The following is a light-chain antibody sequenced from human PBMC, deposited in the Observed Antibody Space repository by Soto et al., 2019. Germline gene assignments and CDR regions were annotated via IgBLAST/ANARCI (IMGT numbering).Light chain of an antibody. V-gene: IGLV2-8*01. CDR3: SSYTSSSTLG. J-gene: IGLJ1*01. CDR2: EIN. Sequence: SALTQPPSASGSPGQSVTISCTGTSSDVGAYDYVSWYQQHPGKAPKLMIYEINKRPSGVPDRFSGSKSGNTASLTISGLQAEDDAHYYSSSYTSSSTLGFGTGTKVTV. CDR1: SSDVGAYDY.